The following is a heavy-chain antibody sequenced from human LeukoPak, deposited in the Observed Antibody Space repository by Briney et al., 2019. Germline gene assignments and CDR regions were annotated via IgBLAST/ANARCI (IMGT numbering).Heavy chain of an antibody. CDR3: ARLRIAARPAD. Sequence: SETLSLTCTVSGGSISSSSYYWGWIRQPPGKGLEWIGSIYYSGSTYYNPSLKSRVTISVDTSKNQFSLKLSSVTAADTAVYYCARLRIAARPADWGQGTLVTVSS. V-gene: IGHV4-39*01. CDR2: IYYSGST. CDR1: GGSISSSSYY. J-gene: IGHJ4*02. D-gene: IGHD6-6*01.